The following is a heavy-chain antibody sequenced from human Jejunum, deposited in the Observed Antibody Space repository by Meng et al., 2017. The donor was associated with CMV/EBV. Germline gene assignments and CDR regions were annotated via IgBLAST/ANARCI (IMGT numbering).Heavy chain of an antibody. Sequence: FTSFWDGWVRQRPAERLEWVGIIYTADSDPRYSPSFPGLVTFSVIKSIDTAYMEWSSLKPSYTAMYYCASSLLVLPASVRPNHFGSWGRGTLVTVSS. J-gene: IGHJ4*02. CDR1: FTSFW. CDR3: ASSLLVLPASVRPNHFGS. D-gene: IGHD3-9*01. V-gene: IGHV5-51*01. CDR2: IYTADSDP.